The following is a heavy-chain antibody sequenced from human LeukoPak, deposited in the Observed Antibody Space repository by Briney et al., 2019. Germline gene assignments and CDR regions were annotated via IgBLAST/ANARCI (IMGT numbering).Heavy chain of an antibody. D-gene: IGHD3-10*01. V-gene: IGHV4-34*01. J-gene: IGHJ4*02. CDR2: INHSGST. CDR1: GGSFSGYY. CDR3: AREKDEYYYGSGTYSYRFDY. Sequence: PSETLSLTCAVYGGSFSGYYWSWVRQPPGKGLEWIGEINHSGSTNYNPSLKSRVTISVDTSKNQFSLKLSSVTAADTAVYYCAREKDEYYYGSGTYSYRFDYWGQGTLVTVSS.